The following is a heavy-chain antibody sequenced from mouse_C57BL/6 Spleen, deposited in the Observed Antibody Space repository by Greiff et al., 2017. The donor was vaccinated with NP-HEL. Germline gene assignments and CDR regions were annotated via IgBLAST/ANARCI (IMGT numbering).Heavy chain of an antibody. Sequence: DVMLVESGGGLVKPGGSLKLSCAASGFTFSDYGMHWVRQAPEKGLEWVAYISSGSSTIYYADTVKGRFTISRDNAKNTLFLQMTSLRSEDTAMYYCAREDEVLFAYWGQGTLVTVSA. CDR3: AREDEVLFAY. V-gene: IGHV5-17*01. CDR2: ISSGSSTI. J-gene: IGHJ3*01. CDR1: GFTFSDYG.